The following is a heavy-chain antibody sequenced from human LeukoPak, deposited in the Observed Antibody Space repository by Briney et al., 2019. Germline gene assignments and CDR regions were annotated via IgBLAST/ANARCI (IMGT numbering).Heavy chain of an antibody. CDR1: GFTFSSYA. CDR3: ATYCSSTSCKNDY. D-gene: IGHD2-2*01. CDR2: ISGSGGST. Sequence: GGSLRLSCAASGFTFSSYAMSWVCQAPGKGLEWVSAISGSGGSTYYADSVKGRFTISRDNSKNTLYLQMNSLRAEDTAVYYCATYCSSTSCKNDYWGQGTLVTVSS. J-gene: IGHJ4*02. V-gene: IGHV3-23*01.